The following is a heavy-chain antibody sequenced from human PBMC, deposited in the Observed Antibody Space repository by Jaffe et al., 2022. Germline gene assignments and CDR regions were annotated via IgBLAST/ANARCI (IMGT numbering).Heavy chain of an antibody. Sequence: EVQLVESGGGLVQPGRSLRLSCAASGFTFDDYAMHWVRQAPGKGLEWVSGISWNSGSAGYADSVKGRFTISRDNAKNSLYLQMNSLRPEDTAFYYCAKDMEPSASSVDYWGQGTLVTVSS. J-gene: IGHJ4*02. V-gene: IGHV3-9*01. D-gene: IGHD1-1*01. CDR3: AKDMEPSASSVDY. CDR1: GFTFDDYA. CDR2: ISWNSGSA.